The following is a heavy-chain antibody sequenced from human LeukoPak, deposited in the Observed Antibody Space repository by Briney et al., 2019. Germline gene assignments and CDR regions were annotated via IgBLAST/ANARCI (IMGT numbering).Heavy chain of an antibody. D-gene: IGHD2-21*02. V-gene: IGHV1-2*02. CDR1: GYTFSGEY. Sequence: ASVTVSCKASGYTFSGEYMHWVRQAPGHGLEWMACINANTGDTNYAQNFQGRVTVTRDTSINTAYMELNSLRSDNTAIYYCARGFRSDRFNWFDPWGQGTLVTVSS. CDR3: ARGFRSDRFNWFDP. J-gene: IGHJ5*02. CDR2: INANTGDT.